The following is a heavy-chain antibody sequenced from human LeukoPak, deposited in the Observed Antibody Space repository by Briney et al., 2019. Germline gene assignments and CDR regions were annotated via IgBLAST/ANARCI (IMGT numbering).Heavy chain of an antibody. D-gene: IGHD4-17*01. CDR2: VSSGGDA. CDR3: AKFGDHMPDAFDI. CDR1: VFTVTANS. J-gene: IGHJ3*02. V-gene: IGHV3-53*01. Sequence: GGSLRLSCAASVFTVTANSMNWVRQAPGKGLEWDSRVSSGGDAFYADSVKGRFTISRDTSKNTVFLQMDSLRAEDTAVYYCAKFGDHMPDAFDIWGQGTMVTVAA.